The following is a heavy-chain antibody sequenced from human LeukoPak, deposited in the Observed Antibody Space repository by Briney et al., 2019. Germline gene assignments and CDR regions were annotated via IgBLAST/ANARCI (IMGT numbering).Heavy chain of an antibody. V-gene: IGHV1-8*01. CDR2: MNPNSGNT. J-gene: IGHJ6*02. CDR1: GHIFISHD. Sequence: ASVKVSCTASGHIFISHDINWVRQATGQGLEWRGWMNPNSGNTGYGQKFQGRVTVTRNTSISTAYMELSSLRSEDTAVYYCARSIAASGGYYGMDVWGQGTTVTVSS. D-gene: IGHD6-6*01. CDR3: ARSIAASGGYYGMDV.